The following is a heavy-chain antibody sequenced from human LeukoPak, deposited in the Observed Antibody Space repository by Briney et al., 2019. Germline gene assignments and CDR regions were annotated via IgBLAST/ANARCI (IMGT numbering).Heavy chain of an antibody. D-gene: IGHD2/OR15-2a*01. CDR2: INPDGSEK. Sequence: GASLRLSCAASGFTFSSYWMHWVRQAPGKGLDWVANINPDGSEKFYVDSVKGRFTISRDNAKNSLYLQMNGLRAEDTAVYYCAKDGRTFPHWGQGTLVTVSS. CDR3: AKDGRTFPH. J-gene: IGHJ4*02. CDR1: GFTFSSYW. V-gene: IGHV3-7*04.